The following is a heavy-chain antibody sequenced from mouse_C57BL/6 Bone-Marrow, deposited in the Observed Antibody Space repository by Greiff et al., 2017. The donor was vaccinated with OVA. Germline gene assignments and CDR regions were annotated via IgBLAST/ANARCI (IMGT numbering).Heavy chain of an antibody. CDR2: IWSGGST. D-gene: IGHD1-1*01. J-gene: IGHJ3*01. V-gene: IGHV2-2*01. CDR3: ARYYYYGSRGSWFAY. CDR1: GFSLTSYG. Sequence: VKLKESGPGLVQPSQSLSITCTVSGFSLTSYGVHWVRQSPGKGLEWLGVIWSGGSTDYNAAFISRLSISKDNSKSQVFFKMNSLQADDTAIYYCARYYYYGSRGSWFAYWGQGTLVTVSA.